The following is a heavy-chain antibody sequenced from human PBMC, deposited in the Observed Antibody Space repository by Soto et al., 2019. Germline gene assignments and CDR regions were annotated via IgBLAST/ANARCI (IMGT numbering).Heavy chain of an antibody. CDR3: ARGLITGSHYSGGWYDFDS. D-gene: IGHD6-19*01. V-gene: IGHV4-59*01. J-gene: IGHJ4*02. Sequence: PSETLSLTCTASGGSISGYYWSWIRQPPGKGLEWIGYIYYSGSTSYNPSLKSRLTISVDTSKNQFSLRLTSVTAADTAVYYCARGLITGSHYSGGWYDFDSWGQGTQVTVSS. CDR2: IYYSGST. CDR1: GGSISGYY.